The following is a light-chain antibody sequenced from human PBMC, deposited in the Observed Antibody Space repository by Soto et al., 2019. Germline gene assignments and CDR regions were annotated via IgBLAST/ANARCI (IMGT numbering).Light chain of an antibody. CDR3: QQADSFPIT. CDR2: AAF. Sequence: DIQMTQSPSSVSASVGDRVTISCRASEDINSRLAWYQQKPGNAPKLLIYAAFILQSGVPSRFSGYGSGTDFTLSISSLQPKDFATYYCQQADSFPITFGQGTRLEIK. CDR1: EDINSR. J-gene: IGKJ5*01. V-gene: IGKV1-12*01.